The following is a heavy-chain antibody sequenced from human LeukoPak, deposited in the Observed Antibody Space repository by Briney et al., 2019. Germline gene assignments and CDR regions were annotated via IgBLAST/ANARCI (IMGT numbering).Heavy chain of an antibody. D-gene: IGHD3-10*01. CDR2: IIPIFGTA. V-gene: IGHV1-69*13. Sequence: SVKVSCKASGGTFSSYAISWVRQAPGQGLEWMGGIIPIFGTANYAQKFQGRGTITADESTSTAYMELSSLRSEDTAVYYCASDVEDGSGSFVYYFDYWGQGTLVTVSS. CDR3: ASDVEDGSGSFVYYFDY. J-gene: IGHJ4*02. CDR1: GGTFSSYA.